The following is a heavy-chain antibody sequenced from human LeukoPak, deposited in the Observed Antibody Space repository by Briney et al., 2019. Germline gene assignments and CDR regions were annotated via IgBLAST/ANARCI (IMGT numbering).Heavy chain of an antibody. CDR1: GFTFSYSA. CDR2: MSYDGTNK. J-gene: IGHJ4*02. V-gene: IGHV3-30*03. CDR3: VLGGWESSLYRFDF. D-gene: IGHD3-16*02. Sequence: GGSLRLSCAASGFTFSYSAPHWVRQAPDKGLEWVAVMSYDGTNKYYGDSVKGRFTISRDNSKNTLYLQMNSLRLEDTALYYCVLGGWESSLYRFDFWGQGTPVTVSS.